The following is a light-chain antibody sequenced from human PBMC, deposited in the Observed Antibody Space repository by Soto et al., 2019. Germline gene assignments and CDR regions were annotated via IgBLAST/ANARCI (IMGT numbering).Light chain of an antibody. Sequence: EIVMTQSPATLSVSPGERATLSCRASQSVRGNLAWYQQKPGQSPRLLIYGASTRATDIPARFSGSGSGTEFTLTISSLQSEDFAEYHCQQYNNWPQTFGQGTKVDIK. V-gene: IGKV3-15*01. CDR2: GAS. CDR3: QQYNNWPQT. CDR1: QSVRGN. J-gene: IGKJ1*01.